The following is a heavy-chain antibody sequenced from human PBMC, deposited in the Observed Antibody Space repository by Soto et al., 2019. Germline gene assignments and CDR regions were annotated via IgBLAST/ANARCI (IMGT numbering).Heavy chain of an antibody. CDR1: GDSISSADYY. CDR2: IFYSGTT. V-gene: IGHV4-30-4*01. CDR3: ARDLWVEPELYYYGMDV. Sequence: SLTCTVSGDSISSADYYWSWIRQTPGKGLEWIGHIFYSGTTHYNPSLKSRLTISVDTSKNHFSLRLTSVTAADTAVYYCARDLWVEPELYYYGMDVWGQGTTVTVSS. D-gene: IGHD1-1*01. J-gene: IGHJ6*02.